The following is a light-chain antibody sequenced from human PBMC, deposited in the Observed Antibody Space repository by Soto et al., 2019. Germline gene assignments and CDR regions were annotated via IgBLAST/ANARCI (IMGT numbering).Light chain of an antibody. CDR1: QTVSRN. V-gene: IGKV3-15*01. CDR3: QQYNNWPS. J-gene: IGKJ5*01. Sequence: EVVMTQSPATLSVSPGERATLSCRASQTVSRNLAWYQQRPCHAPMLLIYDISNRATVVPARFSGSGSETEFTLTIRSLQSEDFAVYFCQQYNNWPSFGQGTRLEIK. CDR2: DIS.